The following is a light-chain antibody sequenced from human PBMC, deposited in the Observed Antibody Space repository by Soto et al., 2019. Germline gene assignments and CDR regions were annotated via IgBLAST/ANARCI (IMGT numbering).Light chain of an antibody. CDR1: QSVSSY. CDR2: DAS. CDR3: QQRSNWQLT. J-gene: IGKJ4*01. V-gene: IGKV3-11*01. Sequence: EIVLTQSPATLSLSPGERATLSCRASQSVSSYLAWYQQKPGQAPRLLIYDASNRATGIPARFSGSGSGTDFTLTIGSLEPEDCAVYYCQQRSNWQLTFGGGTKVEIK.